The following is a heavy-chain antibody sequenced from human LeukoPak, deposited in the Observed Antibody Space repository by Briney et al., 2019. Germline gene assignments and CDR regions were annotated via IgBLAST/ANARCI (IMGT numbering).Heavy chain of an antibody. Sequence: PGGSLRLSCAASGFTFTNYAMSWVRQAPGKGLECVSAIGTSGGSTYYADSVKGRFTISRDNAKDSLFLQMNSLRAEDTAVYFCARSLLMSFGELLSGGFDVWGQGAMVTVSS. CDR3: ARSLLMSFGELLSGGFDV. V-gene: IGHV3-23*01. J-gene: IGHJ3*01. D-gene: IGHD3-10*01. CDR2: IGTSGGST. CDR1: GFTFTNYA.